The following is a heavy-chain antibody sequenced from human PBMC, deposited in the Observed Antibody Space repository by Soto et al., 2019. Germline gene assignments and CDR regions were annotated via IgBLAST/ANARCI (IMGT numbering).Heavy chain of an antibody. D-gene: IGHD3-22*01. CDR3: ARETTPTYYYDSSGSPFPGDFDY. J-gene: IGHJ4*02. Sequence: ASVKVSCKASGYTFTSYYMHWVRQAPGQGLEWMGIINPSGGSTSYAQKFQGRVTMTRDTSTSTVYMELSSLRSEDTAVYYCARETTPTYYYDSSGSPFPGDFDYWGQGTLVTVSS. CDR1: GYTFTSYY. CDR2: INPSGGST. V-gene: IGHV1-46*01.